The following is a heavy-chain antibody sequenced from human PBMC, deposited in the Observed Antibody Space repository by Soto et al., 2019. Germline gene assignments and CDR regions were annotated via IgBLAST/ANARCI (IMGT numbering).Heavy chain of an antibody. D-gene: IGHD3-10*01. CDR3: ARGPGGFGDFSLDY. CDR1: GDSINTYY. Sequence: QVQLQESGPGLVTPSETLSLTCTVSGDSINTYYWSWIRQPAGKGLEWIGRIFSGGSTNYNPSLKSRVTMSIDTSKNQFSLKLTSLAAADTDVYYCARGPGGFGDFSLDYWGQGTLVTVPS. CDR2: IFSGGST. J-gene: IGHJ4*02. V-gene: IGHV4-4*07.